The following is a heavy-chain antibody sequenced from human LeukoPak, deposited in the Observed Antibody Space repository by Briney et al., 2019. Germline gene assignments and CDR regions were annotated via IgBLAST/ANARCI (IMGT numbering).Heavy chain of an antibody. V-gene: IGHV5-51*01. Sequence: GESLKISCKGSGYSFTSYWIGWVRQMPGKGLEWMGIIYPGDSDTRYSASFLGQVTISADKSISTAFLQWSSLKASDAAVDYCARDVGEMAQDAFEIWGQGTMVTVSS. J-gene: IGHJ3*02. D-gene: IGHD5-24*01. CDR1: GYSFTSYW. CDR3: ARDVGEMAQDAFEI. CDR2: IYPGDSDT.